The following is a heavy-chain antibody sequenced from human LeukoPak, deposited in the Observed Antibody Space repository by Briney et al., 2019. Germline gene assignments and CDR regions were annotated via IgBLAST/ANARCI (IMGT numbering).Heavy chain of an antibody. J-gene: IGHJ3*02. CDR1: GYTFTGYY. D-gene: IGHD5-24*01. CDR2: INPNSGGT. V-gene: IGHV1-2*02. CDR3: ARVRDGYNDAYDI. Sequence: ASVKVSCKASGYTFTGYYMHWVRQAPGQGLEWMGWINPNSGGTNYARKFQGRVAMTRDTSISTAYMELSSLKSEDTAVYYCARVRDGYNDAYDIWGQGTMVTVSS.